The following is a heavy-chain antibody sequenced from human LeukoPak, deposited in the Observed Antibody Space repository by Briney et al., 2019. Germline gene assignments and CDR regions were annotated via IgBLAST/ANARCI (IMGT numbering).Heavy chain of an antibody. J-gene: IGHJ4*01. CDR2: VYSTGHT. CDR3: ARHHTSSKPIDY. D-gene: IGHD3-16*01. V-gene: IGHV4-39*01. Sequence: PSETLSLTCTVSGDSLYYWGWIRQPPGKGLEWIGSVYSTGHTNYNLSLKSRVTMSIDTSKNQLSLKLTSVTAADTAMYYCARHHTSSKPIDYWGQERWSPSPQ. CDR1: GDSLYY.